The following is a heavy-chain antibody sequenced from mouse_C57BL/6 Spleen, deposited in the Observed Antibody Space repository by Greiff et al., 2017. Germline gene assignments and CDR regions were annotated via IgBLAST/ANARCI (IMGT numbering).Heavy chain of an antibody. CDR3: ARSGSSNAMDY. CDR2: IYPSDSET. V-gene: IGHV1-61*01. CDR1: GYTFTSYW. D-gene: IGHD3-2*02. Sequence: VKLQQPGAELVRPGSSVKLSCKASGYTFTSYWMDWVKQRPGQGLEWIGNIYPSDSETHYNQKFKDKATLTVDKSSSTAYMQLSSLTSEDSAVYYCARSGSSNAMDYWGQGTSVTVSS. J-gene: IGHJ4*01.